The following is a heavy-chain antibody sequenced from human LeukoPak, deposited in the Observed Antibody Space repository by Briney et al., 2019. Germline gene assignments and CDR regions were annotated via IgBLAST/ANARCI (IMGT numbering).Heavy chain of an antibody. CDR1: GFTFSRYW. D-gene: IGHD1-26*01. V-gene: IGHV3-74*01. J-gene: IGHJ4*02. CDR2: IKSDGSST. Sequence: GASLRLSCAASGFTFSRYWMYWVRQAAGKGLGWVSCIKSDGSSTSIADSAKGRFTISRDNATNTVYLQMNSLRAEDTAVYYCVRDNRSYNFDYWGQGTLVTVSS. CDR3: VRDNRSYNFDY.